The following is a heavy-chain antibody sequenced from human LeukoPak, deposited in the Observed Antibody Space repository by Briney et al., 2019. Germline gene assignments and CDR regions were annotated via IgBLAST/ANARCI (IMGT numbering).Heavy chain of an antibody. CDR3: ARHQKDSYDSIFHAFEI. CDR1: GGSTSSYY. J-gene: IGHJ3*02. CDR2: LYHSGKT. V-gene: IGHV4-59*03. D-gene: IGHD3-22*01. Sequence: SETLSLTCAVSGGSTSSYYWSWIRQPPGRGLEWIGCLYHSGKTIYNPSLKSRVTISLDTSKNQFSLMLNSVTAADTATYYCARHQKDSYDSIFHAFEIWGQGTMATVSS.